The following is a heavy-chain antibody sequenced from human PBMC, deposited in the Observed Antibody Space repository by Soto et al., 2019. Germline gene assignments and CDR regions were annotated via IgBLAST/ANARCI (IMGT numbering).Heavy chain of an antibody. D-gene: IGHD3-22*01. CDR1: GYTFTSYG. Sequence: QVQLVQSGAEVKKPGASVKVSCKASGYTFTSYGISWVRQAPGQGLEWMGWISAYNGNTNYAQKLQGRVTMTTDTSTSTAYMELRNLRSDDTAVYYCASAKDYCDSSGPRGWFDPWGQGTLVTVSS. V-gene: IGHV1-18*01. CDR3: ASAKDYCDSSGPRGWFDP. J-gene: IGHJ5*02. CDR2: ISAYNGNT.